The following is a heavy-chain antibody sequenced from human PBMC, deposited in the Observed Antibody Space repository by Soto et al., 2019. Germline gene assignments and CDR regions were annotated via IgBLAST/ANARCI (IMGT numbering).Heavy chain of an antibody. D-gene: IGHD2-21*01. J-gene: IGHJ4*02. CDR1: GFTFSSYG. CDR3: ALFTPVVIAM. CDR2: IWYDGSNK. Sequence: QVQLVESGGGVVQPGRSLRLSCAASGFTFSSYGMHWVRQAPGKGLEWVAVIWYDGSNKYYADSVKGRFTISRDNSKNTMYLQMNSLRAEDTAVYYCALFTPVVIAMGGRGTLFTVSS. V-gene: IGHV3-33*01.